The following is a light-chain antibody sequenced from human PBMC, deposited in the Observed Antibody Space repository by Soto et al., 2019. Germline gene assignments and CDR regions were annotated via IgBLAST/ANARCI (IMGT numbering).Light chain of an antibody. CDR1: QSVSSY. J-gene: IGKJ3*01. V-gene: IGKV3-11*01. CDR3: QQRSNCS. CDR2: DAS. Sequence: EIVLTQSPATLSLSPGESATLSCRASQSVSSYLAWYQQKPGQAPRLLIYDASNRATGIPARFSGSGSGTDFTLTISSLEPEDFAVYYCQQRSNCSVGPGTKVDIK.